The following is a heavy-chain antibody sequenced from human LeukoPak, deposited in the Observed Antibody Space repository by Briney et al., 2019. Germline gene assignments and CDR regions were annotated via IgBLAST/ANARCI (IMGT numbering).Heavy chain of an antibody. Sequence: PSETLSLTCTVSGGSISSYYWSWIRQPPGKGLEWIGYIYYSGSTNYNPSLKSRVTISVDTSKNQFSLKLSSVTAADTAVYYCASGGIAVAGTFDPWGQGTLVTVSS. J-gene: IGHJ5*02. CDR3: ASGGIAVAGTFDP. D-gene: IGHD6-19*01. V-gene: IGHV4-59*01. CDR2: IYYSGST. CDR1: GGSISSYY.